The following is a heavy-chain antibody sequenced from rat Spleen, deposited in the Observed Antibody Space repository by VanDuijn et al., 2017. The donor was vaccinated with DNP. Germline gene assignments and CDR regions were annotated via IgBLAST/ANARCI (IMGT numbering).Heavy chain of an antibody. CDR3: ARGSSSIYWYFDF. CDR2: ITSGSCTT. CDR1: GFTLSNYG. J-gene: IGHJ1*01. V-gene: IGHV5S13*01. Sequence: EVQLVESGGGLVEPGRSLKLSCTASGFTLSNYGMAWVRQAPGKGLEWIASITSGSCTTSYPDSVKGRFTISRDNAKNTLYLHMNSLRSEDTATYYCARGSSSIYWYFDFWGPGTMVTVSS. D-gene: IGHD1-2*01.